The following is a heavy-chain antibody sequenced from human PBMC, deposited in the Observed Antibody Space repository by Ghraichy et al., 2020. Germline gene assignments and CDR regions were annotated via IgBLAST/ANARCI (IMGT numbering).Heavy chain of an antibody. Sequence: GGSLRLSCAASGFTFSTYAMSWVRQAPGKGLEWVSAISGSDGSTYYADSVKGRFTISRDNSKNTLYLQMNSLRAEDTAVYYCAKYKSGSFFEYWGQGTLVTVSS. CDR1: GFTFSTYA. J-gene: IGHJ4*02. CDR3: AKYKSGSFFEY. D-gene: IGHD1-26*01. CDR2: ISGSDGST. V-gene: IGHV3-23*01.